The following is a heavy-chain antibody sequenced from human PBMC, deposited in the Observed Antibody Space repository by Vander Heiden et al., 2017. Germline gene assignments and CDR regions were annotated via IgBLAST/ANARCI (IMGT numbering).Heavy chain of an antibody. V-gene: IGHV3-21*01. CDR1: GFTFSSYS. CDR3: AKEYRSSMDV. CDR2: ISSSSRYI. Sequence: EVQLVESGGGLVKPGGSLRLSCAASGFTFSSYSMNWVRQAPGKGLEWVSSISSSSRYIDDADSVKGRFTISRDNAKNSLYLKMKSLRAEDTAVYYGAKEYRSSMDVWGHGTTVTVYS. D-gene: IGHD6-6*01. J-gene: IGHJ6*02.